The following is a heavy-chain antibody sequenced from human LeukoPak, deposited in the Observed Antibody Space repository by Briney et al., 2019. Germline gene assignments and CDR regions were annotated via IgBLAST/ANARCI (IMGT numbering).Heavy chain of an antibody. D-gene: IGHD3-22*01. CDR2: IYYSGST. Sequence: SETLSLTCTVSGGSISSYYWSWIRQPPGKGLEWIGYIYYSGSTNYNPSLKSRVTISVDTSKNQFSLKLSSVTAADTAVYYCARSLWVFSGYYGNFDYWGQGTLVTVSS. CDR3: ARSLWVFSGYYGNFDY. CDR1: GGSISSYY. V-gene: IGHV4-59*01. J-gene: IGHJ4*02.